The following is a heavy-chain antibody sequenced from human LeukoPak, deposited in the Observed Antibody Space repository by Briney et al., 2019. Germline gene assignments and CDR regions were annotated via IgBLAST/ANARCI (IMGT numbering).Heavy chain of an antibody. V-gene: IGHV4-34*01. CDR2: INHSGST. Sequence: SETLSHTCAVSGGSFSGYYWSWLRQPPGKGLEWIGEINHSGSTNYNPSLKSRVTISVDTSKNQFSLKLSSVTAADTAVYYCARRESSDAFDIWGQGTMVTVSS. CDR3: ARRESSDAFDI. J-gene: IGHJ3*02. CDR1: GGSFSGYY.